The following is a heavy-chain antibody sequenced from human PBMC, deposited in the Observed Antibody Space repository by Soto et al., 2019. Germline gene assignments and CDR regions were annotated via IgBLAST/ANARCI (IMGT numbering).Heavy chain of an antibody. CDR3: ARDAYDSSGYIFDY. CDR2: ISSDGSNK. V-gene: IGHV3-30*04. CDR1: GFTFSSHA. D-gene: IGHD3-22*01. Sequence: QVLLVESGGGVVQPGRSLRLSCAASGFTFSSHAMHWVRQAPGKGLEWVAVISSDGSNKYYADSVKGRLTISRDSSKNTLYLQMNSLRAEDTAVYYCARDAYDSSGYIFDYWGQGTLVTVSS. J-gene: IGHJ4*02.